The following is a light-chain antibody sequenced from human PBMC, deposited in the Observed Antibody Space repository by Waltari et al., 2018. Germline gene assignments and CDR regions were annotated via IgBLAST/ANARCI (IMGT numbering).Light chain of an antibody. CDR3: SSHTSSSTVV. Sequence: HSALTQPASVSGSPGQSITISCTGTSRAVGGSNFVSWYQHHPGKAPKLMIYDVSKRPSGVSNRFSGSKSGNTASLTISGLQAEDESDYYCSSHTSSSTVVFGGGTKLTVL. CDR2: DVS. J-gene: IGLJ2*01. V-gene: IGLV2-14*03. CDR1: SRAVGGSNF.